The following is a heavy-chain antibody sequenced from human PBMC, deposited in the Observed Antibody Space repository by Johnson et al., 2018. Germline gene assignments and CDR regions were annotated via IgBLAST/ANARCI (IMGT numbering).Heavy chain of an antibody. CDR1: GFTFDVYA. J-gene: IGHJ6*03. CDR3: AKPLNMDV. CDR2: ISWDSGNI. Sequence: VQLVESGGGLVQPGRSLRLSCVASGFTFDVYAMHWVRQVPGKGLEWVSGISWDSGNIAYAESVKGRFTISTDNAKNSLYLQMNSLRAEDTALYYCAKPLNMDVWGKGTTVTVSS. V-gene: IGHV3-9*01.